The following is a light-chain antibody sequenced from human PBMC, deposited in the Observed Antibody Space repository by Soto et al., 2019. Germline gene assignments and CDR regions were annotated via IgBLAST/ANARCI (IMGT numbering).Light chain of an antibody. V-gene: IGKV3-15*01. CDR2: DAS. CDR3: QQYKNWPPYT. J-gene: IGKJ2*01. CDR1: QSVSSN. Sequence: ERVLTQSPATLSVSPGERATLSCRASQSVSSNLAWYQQKPGQAPRLLIYDASTRATGIPARFSGSGSGTEFTLTISSLQSEDFALYYCQQYKNWPPYTFGQGTKLEIK.